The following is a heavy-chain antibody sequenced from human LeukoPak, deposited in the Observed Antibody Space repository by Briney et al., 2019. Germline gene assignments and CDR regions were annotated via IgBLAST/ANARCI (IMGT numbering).Heavy chain of an antibody. J-gene: IGHJ4*02. Sequence: GGSLRLSCAASGFTFSSYAMHWVRQAPGKGLEWVAVISYDGSNKYYADSVKGRFTIPRDNSKNTLYLQMNSLRAEDTAVYYCARESGRHFDYWGQGTLVTVSS. CDR2: ISYDGSNK. D-gene: IGHD3-10*01. CDR3: ARESGRHFDY. CDR1: GFTFSSYA. V-gene: IGHV3-30*01.